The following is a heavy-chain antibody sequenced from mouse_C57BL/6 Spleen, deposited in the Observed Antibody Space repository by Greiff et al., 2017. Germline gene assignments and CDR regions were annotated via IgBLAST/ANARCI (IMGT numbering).Heavy chain of an antibody. CDR3: ARVGNYNFWYFDV. CDR1: GFTFSSYA. Sequence: EVKLVESGGGLVKPGGSLKLSCAASGFTFSSYAMSWVRQTPEKRLEWVATISDGGSYTYYPDNVKGRFTISRDNAKNNLYLQMSHLKSEDTAMYYCARVGNYNFWYFDVWGTGTTVTVSS. J-gene: IGHJ1*03. CDR2: ISDGGSYT. V-gene: IGHV5-4*03. D-gene: IGHD2-1*01.